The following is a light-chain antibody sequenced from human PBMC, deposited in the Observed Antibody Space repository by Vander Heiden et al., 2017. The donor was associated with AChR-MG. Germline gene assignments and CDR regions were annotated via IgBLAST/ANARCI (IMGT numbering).Light chain of an antibody. CDR1: SSNIGAGYD. V-gene: IGLV1-40*01. CDR2: GNS. CDR3: QSYDSSLSGWV. Sequence: QSVLTQPPSVSGAPGQRVTISCTGSSSNIGAGYDVHGYQQLPGTAPKLLIYGNSNRPSGVPDRFSGSKSGTSASLAITGLQAEDEADYYCQSYDSSLSGWVLGGGTKLT. J-gene: IGLJ3*02.